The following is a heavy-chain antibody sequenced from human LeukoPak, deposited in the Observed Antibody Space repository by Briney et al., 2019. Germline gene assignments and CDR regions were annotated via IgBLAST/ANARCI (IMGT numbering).Heavy chain of an antibody. Sequence: GASVKISCKASGYIFRSFAMNWVRQAPGQGLEWMGWINANSGKLTYAQNFTGRFVFSVDTSANTAFLQINGLKVEDTAVYYCARVYSSNWDEGYFDYWGQGTLVAVSS. V-gene: IGHV7-4-1*02. CDR1: GYIFRSFA. J-gene: IGHJ4*02. CDR3: ARVYSSNWDEGYFDY. CDR2: INANSGKL. D-gene: IGHD6-13*01.